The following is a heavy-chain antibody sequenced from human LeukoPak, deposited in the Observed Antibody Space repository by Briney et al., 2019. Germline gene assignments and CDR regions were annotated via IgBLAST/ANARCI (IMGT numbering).Heavy chain of an antibody. D-gene: IGHD6-13*01. CDR2: ISAYNGNT. CDR1: GYTFTSIG. Sequence: ASVKVSCKASGYTFTSIGISWVRQAPGQGLEWMGWISAYNGNTNYAQKLQGRVTMTTDTSTSTAYMELRSLRSDDTAVYYCARDLGTDQQLIFFDYWGQGTLVTVSS. J-gene: IGHJ4*02. CDR3: ARDLGTDQQLIFFDY. V-gene: IGHV1-18*04.